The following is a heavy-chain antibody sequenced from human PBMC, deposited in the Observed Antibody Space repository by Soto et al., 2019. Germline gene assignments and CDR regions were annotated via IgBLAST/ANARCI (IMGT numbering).Heavy chain of an antibody. J-gene: IGHJ6*02. D-gene: IGHD6-13*01. CDR1: GFSLSTSGVG. CDR3: ALAWDTAAGKQADYYYYGMDV. Sequence: QITLKESGPPLVKPTQTLTLTCTFSGFSLSTSGVGVGWIRQPPGKALEWLALIYWDDDKRYSPSLKSRLTITKDTSKNQVVLTMTNMDPVDTATYYCALAWDTAAGKQADYYYYGMDVWGQGTTVTVSS. CDR2: IYWDDDK. V-gene: IGHV2-5*02.